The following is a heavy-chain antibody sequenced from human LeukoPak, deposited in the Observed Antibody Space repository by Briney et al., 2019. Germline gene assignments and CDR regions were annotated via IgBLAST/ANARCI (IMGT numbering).Heavy chain of an antibody. D-gene: IGHD3-9*01. Sequence: ASVKVSCKASGYTFTSYDINWVRQAPGQGLEWMGVINPSGGSTSYAQKFQGRVTMTRDTSTSTVYMELSSLRSEDTAVYYCARESEYDILTGYYLGVYYFDYWGQGTLVTVSS. CDR3: ARESEYDILTGYYLGVYYFDY. CDR1: GYTFTSYD. CDR2: INPSGGST. V-gene: IGHV1-46*01. J-gene: IGHJ4*02.